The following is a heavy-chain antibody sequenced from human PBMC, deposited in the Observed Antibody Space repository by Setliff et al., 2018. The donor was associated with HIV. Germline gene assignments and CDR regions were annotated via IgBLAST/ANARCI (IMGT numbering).Heavy chain of an antibody. J-gene: IGHJ3*02. Sequence: ASVKVSCKASGYTFVSDYIHWVRQAPGQGPEWMGIINPSGGSTNYAQKFQGRVTMTRDTSTSTVYMELSSLRFEDTAVYYCARDLGSITIFGVVIQGAFDTLGQGTMVTVSS. V-gene: IGHV1-46*01. CDR2: INPSGGST. D-gene: IGHD3-3*01. CDR3: ARDLGSITIFGVVIQGAFDT. CDR1: GYTFVSDY.